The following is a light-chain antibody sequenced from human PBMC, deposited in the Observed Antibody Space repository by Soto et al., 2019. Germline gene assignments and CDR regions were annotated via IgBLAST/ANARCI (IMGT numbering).Light chain of an antibody. CDR2: NSY. CDR1: SSNIGSKT. J-gene: IGLJ1*01. V-gene: IGLV1-44*01. CDR3: AAWDASLNGYV. Sequence: QSVLTQPPSASGTPGQRVTISCSGSSSNIGSKTVNWYQQLPGTVPKLLIYNSYQRPSGVPDRFSGSKSGTSASLAISGHQSEDEADYYCAAWDASLNGYVFGTGTKLTVL.